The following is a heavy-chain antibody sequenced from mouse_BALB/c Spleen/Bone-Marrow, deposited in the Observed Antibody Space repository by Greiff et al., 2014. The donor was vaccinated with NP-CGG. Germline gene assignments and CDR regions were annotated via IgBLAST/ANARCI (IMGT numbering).Heavy chain of an antibody. J-gene: IGHJ4*01. Sequence: EVQVVESGPELVKPGASVKVSCKASGYSFTDYNMYWVKQSHGKSLEWIGYIDPYNGGTSYNQKFKGKAALTVDRSSSTAFMHLNSLTSEDSAVYYCASYHSSGYAMDYWGQGISVTVSS. CDR2: IDPYNGGT. D-gene: IGHD3-1*01. V-gene: IGHV1S135*01. CDR1: GYSFTDYN. CDR3: ASYHSSGYAMDY.